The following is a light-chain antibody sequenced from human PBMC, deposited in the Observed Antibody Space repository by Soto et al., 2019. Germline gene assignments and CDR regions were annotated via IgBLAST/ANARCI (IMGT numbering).Light chain of an antibody. CDR1: NIGSIS. CDR3: QVWDTGTDQQV. J-gene: IGLJ2*01. Sequence: SYELTQPPSVSVTPGKKATIACGGDNIGSISVHWYQHKPGQAPLLVISYDHDRPSGIPERFSGSNSGSTATLTISRVEAGDEADYYCQVWDTGTDQQVFGGGTKLTVL. V-gene: IGLV3-21*01. CDR2: YDH.